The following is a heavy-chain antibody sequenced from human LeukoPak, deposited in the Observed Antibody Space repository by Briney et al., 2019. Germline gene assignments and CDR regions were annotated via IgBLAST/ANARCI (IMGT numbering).Heavy chain of an antibody. Sequence: GGSLRLSCAASGFTFDDYAMHWVRQAPGKGLEWVSGTSWNSGSIGYADSVKGRFTISRDNAKNSLYLQMNSLRAEDTALYYCAKDISPIAVAGLEAFDIWGQGTMVTVSS. CDR2: TSWNSGSI. V-gene: IGHV3-9*01. D-gene: IGHD6-19*01. J-gene: IGHJ3*02. CDR3: AKDISPIAVAGLEAFDI. CDR1: GFTFDDYA.